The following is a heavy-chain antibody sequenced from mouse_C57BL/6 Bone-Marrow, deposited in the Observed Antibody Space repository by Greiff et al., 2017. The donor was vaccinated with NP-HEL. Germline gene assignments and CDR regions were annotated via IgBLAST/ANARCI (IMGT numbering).Heavy chain of an antibody. V-gene: IGHV1-76*01. Sequence: QVQLKQSGAELVRPGASVKLSCKASGYTFTDYYINWVKQRPGQGLEWIARIYPGSGNTYYNEKFKGKATLTAEKSSSTAYMQLSSLTSEDSAVYFSARDYGSSLGYWGQGTTLTVSS. CDR1: GYTFTDYY. CDR3: ARDYGSSLGY. CDR2: IYPGSGNT. J-gene: IGHJ2*01. D-gene: IGHD1-1*01.